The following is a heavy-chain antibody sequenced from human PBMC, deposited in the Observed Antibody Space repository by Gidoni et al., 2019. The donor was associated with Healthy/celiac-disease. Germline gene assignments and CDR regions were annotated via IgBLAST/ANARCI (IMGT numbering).Heavy chain of an antibody. CDR2: ISWNSGSI. CDR1: GFTFDDYA. D-gene: IGHD3-22*01. CDR3: AKDGNYDSSPS. Sequence: EVQLVVSGGGLVRPGRSLRLACAASGFTFDDYAMHWVRQAPGKGLEWGSGISWNSGSIGYADSVKGRFTISRDNAKNSLYLQMNSLRAEDTALYYCAKDGNYDSSPSWGQGTLVTVSS. J-gene: IGHJ5*02. V-gene: IGHV3-9*01.